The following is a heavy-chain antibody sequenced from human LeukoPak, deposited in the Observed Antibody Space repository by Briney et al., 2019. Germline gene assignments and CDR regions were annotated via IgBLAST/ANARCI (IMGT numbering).Heavy chain of an antibody. V-gene: IGHV1-18*01. CDR2: ISAYNGNT. CDR3: ARTGKDTSQIAVAGPLVDYHYYYGMDV. D-gene: IGHD6-19*01. CDR1: GGTFSSYA. J-gene: IGHJ6*02. Sequence: ASVKVCCKASGGTFSSYAISWVRQAPGQGLEWMGWISAYNGNTNYAQKLQGRVTMTTDTSTSTAYMELRNLRSDDTAVYYCARTGKDTSQIAVAGPLVDYHYYYGMDVCGQGTTVTVSS.